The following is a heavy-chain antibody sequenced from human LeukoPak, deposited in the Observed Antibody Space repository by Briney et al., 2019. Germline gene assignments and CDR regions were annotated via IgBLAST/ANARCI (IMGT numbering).Heavy chain of an antibody. CDR1: GFTVSSNY. Sequence: GGSLRLSCAASGFTVSSNYMSWVRQAPGKGLEWVSVIYSGGNTYYADSVKGRFTISRDNSKNTLYLQMNSLRAEDTAVYYCAKTPPSELVGAREYYFDYWGQGTLVTVSS. D-gene: IGHD1-26*01. CDR2: IYSGGNT. CDR3: AKTPPSELVGAREYYFDY. J-gene: IGHJ4*02. V-gene: IGHV3-53*01.